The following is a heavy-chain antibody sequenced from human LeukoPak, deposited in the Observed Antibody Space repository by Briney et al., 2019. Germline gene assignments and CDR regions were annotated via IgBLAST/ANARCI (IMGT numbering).Heavy chain of an antibody. J-gene: IGHJ4*02. V-gene: IGHV3-66*01. Sequence: PGGSLRLSCAASGFTVSSNYMSWVRQDPGKGLEWVSVIYSGGSTYYADSVKGRFTISRDNSKNTLYLQMNSLRAEDTAVYYCARVVSYSSSWFYFDYWGQGTLVTVSS. CDR3: ARVVSYSSSWFYFDY. CDR1: GFTVSSNY. CDR2: IYSGGST. D-gene: IGHD6-13*01.